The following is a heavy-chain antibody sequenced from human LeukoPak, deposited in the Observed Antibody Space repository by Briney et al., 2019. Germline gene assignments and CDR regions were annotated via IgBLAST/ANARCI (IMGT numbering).Heavy chain of an antibody. J-gene: IGHJ5*02. Sequence: SETLSLTCAVYGGSFCGYYWSWIRQPPGKGREWSGDINHSGSTNYNPSLKSRVTISVDTSKNQFSLKLSSVTAADTAVYFCARGKRSYYAGVWFDPWGQGTLVTVSS. CDR2: INHSGST. CDR3: ARGKRSYYAGVWFDP. V-gene: IGHV4-34*01. D-gene: IGHD1-26*01. CDR1: GGSFCGYY.